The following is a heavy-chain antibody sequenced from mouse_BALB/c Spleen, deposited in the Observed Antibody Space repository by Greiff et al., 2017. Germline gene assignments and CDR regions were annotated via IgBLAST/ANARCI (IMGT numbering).Heavy chain of an antibody. CDR1: GYSITSGYY. Sequence: EVQLQQSGPGLVKPSQSLSLTCSVTGYSITSGYYWNWIRQFPGNKLEWMGYISYDGSNNYNPSLKNRISITRDTSKNQFFLKLNSVTTEDTATYYCARGDYGLFAYWGQGTLVTVSA. J-gene: IGHJ3*01. CDR2: ISYDGSN. D-gene: IGHD1-1*02. CDR3: ARGDYGLFAY. V-gene: IGHV3-6*02.